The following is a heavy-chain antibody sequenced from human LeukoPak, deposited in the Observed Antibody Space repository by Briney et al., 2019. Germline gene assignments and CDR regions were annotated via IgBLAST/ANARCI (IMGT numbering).Heavy chain of an antibody. CDR1: GGTFSSYA. V-gene: IGHV1-69*05. D-gene: IGHD3-16*01. Sequence: SVKVSYKASGGTFSSYAISWVRQAPGQGLEWMGGIIPIFGTANYAQKFQGRVTITTDESTSTAYMELSSLRSEDTAVYYCARDTYAPHPYFDYWGQGTLVTVSS. CDR2: IIPIFGTA. CDR3: ARDTYAPHPYFDY. J-gene: IGHJ4*02.